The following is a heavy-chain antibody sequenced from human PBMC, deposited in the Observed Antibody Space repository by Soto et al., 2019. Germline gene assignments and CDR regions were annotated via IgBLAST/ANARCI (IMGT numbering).Heavy chain of an antibody. CDR2: IYYSGIT. CDR1: GGSVSSGSYY. CDR3: ARWYYDSTGYYRVFDY. V-gene: IGHV4-61*01. J-gene: IGHJ4*02. Sequence: SETLSLTCTVSGGSVSSGSYYWSWIRQPPGKGLEWIGYIYYSGITNYNPSLKSRVTISVDTSKNQFSLKLSSVTAADTAVYYCARWYYDSTGYYRVFDYWGQGTLVTVSS. D-gene: IGHD3-22*01.